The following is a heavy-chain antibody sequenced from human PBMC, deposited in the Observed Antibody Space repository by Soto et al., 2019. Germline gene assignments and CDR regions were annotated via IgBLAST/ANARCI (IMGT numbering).Heavy chain of an antibody. Sequence: PGGSLRLSCAASGFTFSIYDMAWVRQAPGKGLEWVSLISGSGALTYYADSVKGRFTVSRDNSKSTLYLQMSSVSAEDAAKYFCAKYIARPGTRQFDYWGQGALVTVSS. CDR3: AKYIARPGTRQFDY. CDR1: GFTFSIYD. V-gene: IGHV3-23*01. J-gene: IGHJ4*02. CDR2: ISGSGALT. D-gene: IGHD6-13*01.